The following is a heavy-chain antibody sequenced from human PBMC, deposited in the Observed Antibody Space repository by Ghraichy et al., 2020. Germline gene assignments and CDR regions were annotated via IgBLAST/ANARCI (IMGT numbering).Heavy chain of an antibody. CDR1: GGSISSGNW. CDR2: IFRGGIT. CDR3: ARDGRDGYNLGY. J-gene: IGHJ4*02. Sequence: SETLSLTCAVSGGSISSGNWWSWVRQPPEKGLEWVGEIFRGGITNYRPSFKSRVTVSVNNSKNQFSLNLSSVTAADTAVYYCARDGRDGYNLGYWGQGTLVTVSS. V-gene: IGHV4-4*02. D-gene: IGHD5-24*01.